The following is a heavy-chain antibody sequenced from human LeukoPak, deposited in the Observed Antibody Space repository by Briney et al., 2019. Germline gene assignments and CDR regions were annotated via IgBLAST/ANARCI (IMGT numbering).Heavy chain of an antibody. V-gene: IGHV4-59*01. CDR3: ARDRGTDAFDI. Sequence: PSETLSLTCTVSGGSISGYYWSWVRQSPEKGLESIGFIYSTGSTSYNPSLKSRVTISVDTSKNQFSLKLSSVTAADTAVYYCARDRGTDAFDIWGQGTMVTVSS. CDR2: IYSTGST. J-gene: IGHJ3*02. D-gene: IGHD2-15*01. CDR1: GGSISGYY.